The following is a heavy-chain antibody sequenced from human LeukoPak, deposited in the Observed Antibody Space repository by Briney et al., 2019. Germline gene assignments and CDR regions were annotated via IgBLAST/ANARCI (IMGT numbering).Heavy chain of an antibody. CDR3: ASGYSSSSNWFDP. Sequence: PSETLSLTCSVSGGSINSGDHYWSWLRLPPGKGPEWIGYISYSGITYYIPSLKSRVTMSVDTSKNEISLSLTSVTAADTAVYYCASGYSSSSNWFDPWGQGTLVTVSS. CDR2: ISYSGIT. V-gene: IGHV4-30-4*01. D-gene: IGHD6-6*01. CDR1: GGSINSGDHY. J-gene: IGHJ5*02.